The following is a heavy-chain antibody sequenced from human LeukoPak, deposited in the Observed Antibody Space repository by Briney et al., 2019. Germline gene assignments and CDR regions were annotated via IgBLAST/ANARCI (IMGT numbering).Heavy chain of an antibody. V-gene: IGHV1-2*02. CDR1: GYTFTGYY. CDR2: INPNSGGT. Sequence: GASVKVSCKASGYTFTGYYMHWLRQAPGQGLEWMGWINPNSGGTNYAQKFQGRVTMTRDTSISTAYMELSRLRSDDTAVYYCARDLTRPMRYYDSSGYYYFDYWGQGTLVTVSS. D-gene: IGHD3-22*01. CDR3: ARDLTRPMRYYDSSGYYYFDY. J-gene: IGHJ4*02.